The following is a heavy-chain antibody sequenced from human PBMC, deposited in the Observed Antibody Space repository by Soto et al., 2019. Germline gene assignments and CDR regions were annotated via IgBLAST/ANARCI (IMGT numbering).Heavy chain of an antibody. J-gene: IGHJ5*02. CDR3: ARDLTSGWDNWFDP. CDR1: GFTFSSYS. V-gene: IGHV3-21*01. D-gene: IGHD6-19*01. CDR2: ISSSSSYI. Sequence: LGGSLRLSCAASGFTFSSYSMNWVRQASGKGLEWVSSISSSSSYIYYADSVKGRFTISRDNAKNSLYLQMNSLRAEDTAVYYCARDLTSGWDNWFDPWGQGTLVTVSS.